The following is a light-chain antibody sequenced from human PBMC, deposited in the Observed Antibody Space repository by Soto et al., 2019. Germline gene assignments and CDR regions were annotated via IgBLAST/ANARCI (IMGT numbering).Light chain of an antibody. CDR3: QQRSDWPLT. Sequence: EIVLTQSPATLSLSPGERATLSCTASQSISSYLAWYQQKPGQAPRLLIYDAFNRATGIPARFSGSGSGTDFTLTITSLEPEDFAVYYCQQRSDWPLTFGGGTKVDI. CDR1: QSISSY. J-gene: IGKJ4*01. V-gene: IGKV3-11*01. CDR2: DAF.